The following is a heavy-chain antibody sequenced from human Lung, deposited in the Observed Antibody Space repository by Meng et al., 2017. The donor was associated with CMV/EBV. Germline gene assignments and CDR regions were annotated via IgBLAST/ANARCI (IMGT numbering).Heavy chain of an antibody. CDR1: GFTFSSYA. D-gene: IGHD2-8*01. J-gene: IGHJ4*02. Sequence: GESLKISCAASGFTFSSYAMHWVRQAPGKGLEWLAVISYDGSDKYYTDSVKGRFTISRDSSKNTLLLQMNSLRAEDTAVYYCARRNFYCTNGVCYLDYWGQGXLVTVSS. CDR2: ISYDGSDK. CDR3: ARRNFYCTNGVCYLDY. V-gene: IGHV3-30*04.